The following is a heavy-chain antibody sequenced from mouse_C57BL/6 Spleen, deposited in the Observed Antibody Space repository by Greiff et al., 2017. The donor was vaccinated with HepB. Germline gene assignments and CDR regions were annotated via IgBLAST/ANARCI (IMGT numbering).Heavy chain of an antibody. V-gene: IGHV3-6*01. CDR1: GYSITSGYY. Sequence: DVKLQESGPGLVKPSQSLSLTCSVTGYSITSGYYWHWIRQFPGNKLEWMGYISYDGSNNYNPSLKNRISITRDTSKNQFFLKLNSVTTEDTATYYCAREGDFWFAYWGQGTLVTVSA. J-gene: IGHJ3*01. CDR3: AREGDFWFAY. D-gene: IGHD3-3*01. CDR2: ISYDGSN.